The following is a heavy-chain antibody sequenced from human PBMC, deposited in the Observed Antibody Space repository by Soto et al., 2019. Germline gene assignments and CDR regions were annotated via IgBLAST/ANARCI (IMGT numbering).Heavy chain of an antibody. D-gene: IGHD6-19*01. Sequence: SEPLSRTCTTSSGSISSTSFYWAWIRQAPGRGLEWIGTMYYSGSTYYNPSLKSRVTISGDTSKNQFSLKLSSVTAADTAVYYCARSVAMPGTRYSDYWGQGTLVT. CDR2: MYYSGST. J-gene: IGHJ4*02. CDR3: ARSVAMPGTRYSDY. V-gene: IGHV4-39*01. CDR1: SGSISSTSFY.